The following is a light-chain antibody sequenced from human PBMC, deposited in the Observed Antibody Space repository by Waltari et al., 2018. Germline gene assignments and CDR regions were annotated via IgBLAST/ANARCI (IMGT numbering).Light chain of an antibody. CDR1: SYNICSNS. V-gene: IGLV1-51*01. CDR2: DND. CDR3: GTWDSTLSVGRV. J-gene: IGLJ3*02. Sequence: QSVLTQPPSVSAAPGQKVTISCSGSSYNICSNSVSWYQQLPGTAPRLLIYDNDKRPSGIPDRFSGSKSGTSATLGITGLQTGDEAFYYCGTWDSTLSVGRVFGGGTMLTVL.